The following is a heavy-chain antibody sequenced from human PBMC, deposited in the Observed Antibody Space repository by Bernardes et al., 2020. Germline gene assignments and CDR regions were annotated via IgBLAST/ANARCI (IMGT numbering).Heavy chain of an antibody. CDR1: GYTFTSYG. V-gene: IGHV1-18*01. CDR2: ISAYNGNT. CDR3: ARGRYGDYGNCCLGY. J-gene: IGHJ4*02. Sequence: ASVKVSCKASGYTFTSYGISWVRQAPGQGLEWMGWISAYNGNTNYAQKLQGRVTMTTDTSTSTAYMELRSLRSDDTAVYYCARGRYGDYGNCCLGYWGQGTLVTVSS. D-gene: IGHD4-17*01.